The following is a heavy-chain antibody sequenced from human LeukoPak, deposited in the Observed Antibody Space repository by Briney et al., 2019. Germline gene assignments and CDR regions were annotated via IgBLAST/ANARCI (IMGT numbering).Heavy chain of an antibody. J-gene: IGHJ4*02. CDR3: ARFHGSGSYYFDY. CDR1: GYTFNSYA. Sequence: ASVKVSCKTFGYTFNSYAMHWVRQAPGQGLEWMGWVFAGTGNTKYSQNFQGRLTITRDTSASTAYMELSSLRSEDTAVYYCARFHGSGSYYFDYWGQGTLVTVSS. V-gene: IGHV1-3*01. CDR2: VFAGTGNT. D-gene: IGHD3-10*01.